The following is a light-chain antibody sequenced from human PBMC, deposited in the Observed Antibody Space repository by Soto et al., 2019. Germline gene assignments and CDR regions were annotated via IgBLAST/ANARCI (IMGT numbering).Light chain of an antibody. CDR1: SSNIGAGYD. Sequence: QSVLTQPPSVSGAPGQRVTISCTGSSSNIGAGYDVHWYQQLPGTAPKLLISGNSNRPSGVPDRFPGSKSGTSASLAITGLQAEDEADYYCQSYDSSLSALFGGGTKLTVL. CDR3: QSYDSSLSAL. J-gene: IGLJ3*02. CDR2: GNS. V-gene: IGLV1-40*01.